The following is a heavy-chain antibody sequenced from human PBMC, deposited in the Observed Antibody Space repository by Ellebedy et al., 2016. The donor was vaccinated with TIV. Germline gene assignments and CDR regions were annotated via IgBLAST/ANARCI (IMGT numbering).Heavy chain of an antibody. Sequence: GESLKISXEVSGFDFANYAMNWDRQAPGKGLQWVSQISWDGGTTSYAASLKGRFTISRDNSKNSLYLQMDSLRPEDTALYYCVKSLGSPSNMDVWGQGTTVTVSS. D-gene: IGHD3-10*01. J-gene: IGHJ6*02. V-gene: IGHV3-43D*03. CDR3: VKSLGSPSNMDV. CDR1: GFDFANYA. CDR2: ISWDGGTT.